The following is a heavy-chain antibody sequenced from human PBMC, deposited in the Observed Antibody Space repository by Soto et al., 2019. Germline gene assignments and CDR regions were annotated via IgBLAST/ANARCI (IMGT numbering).Heavy chain of an antibody. J-gene: IGHJ4*02. CDR3: ARGRYGDY. V-gene: IGHV1-18*01. D-gene: IGHD1-1*01. Sequence: QVHLVQSGAEVKKPGASVKVSCQGSGYAFTTYGITWVRQAPGQGLEWMGWISAHNGNTNYAQKLQGRVTVPRDTSTSTAYMELRSLRYADTAVYYCARGRYGDYWGQGALVTVSS. CDR1: GYAFTTYG. CDR2: ISAHNGNT.